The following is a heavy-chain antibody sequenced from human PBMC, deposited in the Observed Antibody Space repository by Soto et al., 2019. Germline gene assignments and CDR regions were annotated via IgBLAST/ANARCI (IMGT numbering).Heavy chain of an antibody. CDR1: GXSISNKNYD. D-gene: IGHD2-8*01. Sequence: XTLSLAGTVSGXSISNKNYDWGWTRQPPGKGLEWIWTVYSNGHTYHNQSLKSRLAMAVDTSKNQFSLSLISVTAADTAVYFCASLTNGRPGASWGQGILATFS. J-gene: IGHJ4*02. CDR2: VYSNGHT. V-gene: IGHV4-39*01. CDR3: ASLTNGRPGAS.